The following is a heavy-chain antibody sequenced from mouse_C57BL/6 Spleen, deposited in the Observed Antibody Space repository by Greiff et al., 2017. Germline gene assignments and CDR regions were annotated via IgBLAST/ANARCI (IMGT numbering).Heavy chain of an antibody. Sequence: EVKLVESGGDLVKPGGSLKLSCAASGFTFSSYGMSWVRQTPDKRLEWVATISSGGSYTYYPDSVKGRFTISRDNAKNTLYLQMSSLKSEDTAMYDCATDGSSFDYWGQGTTLTVSS. D-gene: IGHD1-1*01. CDR2: ISSGGSYT. V-gene: IGHV5-6*02. J-gene: IGHJ2*01. CDR1: GFTFSSYG. CDR3: ATDGSSFDY.